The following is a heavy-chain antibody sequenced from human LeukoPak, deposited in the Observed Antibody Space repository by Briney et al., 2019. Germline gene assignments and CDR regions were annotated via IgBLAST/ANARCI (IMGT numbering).Heavy chain of an antibody. CDR1: GYTFTSYA. CDR3: ARDLLERGYFDY. J-gene: IGHJ4*02. Sequence: GASVKVSCKASGYTFTSYAMNWVRQAPGQGLEWMGWISAYNGNTNYAQKLQGRVTMTTDTSTSTAYMELRSLRSDDTAVYYCARDLLERGYFDYWGQGTLVTVSS. V-gene: IGHV1-18*01. CDR2: ISAYNGNT. D-gene: IGHD1-1*01.